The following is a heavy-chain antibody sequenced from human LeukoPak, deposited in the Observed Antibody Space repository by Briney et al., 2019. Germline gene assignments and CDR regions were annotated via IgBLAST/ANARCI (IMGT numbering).Heavy chain of an antibody. V-gene: IGHV3-23*01. D-gene: IGHD4-17*01. CDR3: AKEYGDYEVFDYYYYMDV. CDR2: ISGSGGST. CDR1: GFTFSSYA. J-gene: IGHJ6*03. Sequence: GRSLRLSCAASGFTFSSYAMSWVRQAPGKGLEWVSAISGSGGSTYYADSVKGRFTISRDNSKNTLYLQMNSLRAEDTAVYYCAKEYGDYEVFDYYYYMDVWGKGTTVTVSS.